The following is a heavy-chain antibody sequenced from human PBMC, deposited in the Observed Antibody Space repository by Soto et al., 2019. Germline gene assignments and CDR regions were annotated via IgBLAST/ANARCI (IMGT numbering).Heavy chain of an antibody. D-gene: IGHD1-26*01. J-gene: IGHJ3*02. CDR1: GFTFSYYW. CDR3: ARGDRGAFDI. CDR2: IHSDGSST. V-gene: IGHV3-74*01. Sequence: EVQLVESGGGLVQPGGSLRLSCVASGFTFSYYWMHWVRQGPGKGLVWVSRIHSDGSSTTYADSVKGRFTISRDNAKNTLYLQMNSLRAEDTAVYYCARGDRGAFDIWGQGTVVTVSS.